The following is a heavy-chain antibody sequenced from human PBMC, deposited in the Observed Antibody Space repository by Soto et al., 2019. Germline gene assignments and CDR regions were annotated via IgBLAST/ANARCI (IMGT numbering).Heavy chain of an antibody. CDR2: MSGSGGST. Sequence: GGSLRLSCAASGFTFSSYAMSWVRQAPGKRLEWVSAMSGSGGSTYYADSVKGRFTISRDNSKNTLYLQMNSLKASDTAMYYCARQVGYCSGGSCYPYYYYGMDVWGQGTTVTVSS. J-gene: IGHJ6*02. CDR1: GFTFSSYA. V-gene: IGHV3-23*01. D-gene: IGHD2-15*01. CDR3: ARQVGYCSGGSCYPYYYYGMDV.